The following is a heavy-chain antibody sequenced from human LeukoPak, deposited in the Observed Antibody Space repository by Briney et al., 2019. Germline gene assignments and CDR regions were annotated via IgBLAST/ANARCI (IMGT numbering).Heavy chain of an antibody. D-gene: IGHD3-9*01. J-gene: IGHJ4*02. CDR3: ARYRVTGYYSIGTPPFDY. Sequence: GGSLRLSCAASKFTFSDYSMSWVRQAPGKGLEWVSSISSIRNYIYYADSVKGRFTVSRDNAKNSLYLQMNSLRAEDTAVYYCARYRVTGYYSIGTPPFDYWGQGTLVTVSS. V-gene: IGHV3-21*01. CDR2: ISSIRNYI. CDR1: KFTFSDYS.